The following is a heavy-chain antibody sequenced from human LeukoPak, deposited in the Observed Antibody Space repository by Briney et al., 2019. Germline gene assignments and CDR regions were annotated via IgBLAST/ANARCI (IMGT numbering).Heavy chain of an antibody. J-gene: IGHJ6*02. Sequence: PGGSLRLSCAASGFTVDSNYMSWVRQDPEKGLEWVSVIYSGGNTFYADSVKGRFTISRDNSKNTLYLQMHSLRAEDTAVYYCARDYRGYCSSTSCLLYYGMDVWGQGTTVTVSS. CDR3: ARDYRGYCSSTSCLLYYGMDV. CDR1: GFTVDSNY. V-gene: IGHV3-53*01. CDR2: IYSGGNT. D-gene: IGHD2-2*01.